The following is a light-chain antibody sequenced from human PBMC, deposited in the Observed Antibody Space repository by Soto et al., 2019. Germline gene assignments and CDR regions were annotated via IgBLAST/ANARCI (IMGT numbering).Light chain of an antibody. CDR2: SNN. V-gene: IGLV1-47*02. CDR3: ASWDDRLGAVI. Sequence: QSALTQPPSASGTPGQRVFISCSGSSSNIGGTNYAYWYQQLPGAAPKLLMHSNNLRPSGVPERISDSKSGTSASLAISGLRSEDEAVYYCASWDDRLGAVIFGGGTKVTVL. CDR1: SSNIGGTNY. J-gene: IGLJ2*01.